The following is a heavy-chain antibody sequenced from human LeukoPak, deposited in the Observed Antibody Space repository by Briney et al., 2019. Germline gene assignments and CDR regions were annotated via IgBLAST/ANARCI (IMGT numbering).Heavy chain of an antibody. CDR3: ARGFLPPGIAVAGRENYYYYGMDV. Sequence: GGSLRLSCAASGFTFSSYAMHWVRQAPGKGLEYVSAISSDGGSTYYANSVKGRFTISRDNSKNTLYLQMGSLRAEDMAVYYCARGFLPPGIAVAGRENYYYYGMDVWGQGTTVTVSS. V-gene: IGHV3-64*01. D-gene: IGHD6-19*01. CDR2: ISSDGGST. J-gene: IGHJ6*02. CDR1: GFTFSSYA.